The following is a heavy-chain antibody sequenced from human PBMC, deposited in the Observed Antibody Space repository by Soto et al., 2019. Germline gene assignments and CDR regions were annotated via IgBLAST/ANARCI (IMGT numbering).Heavy chain of an antibody. V-gene: IGHV3-23*01. CDR1: GFTFSSFA. CDR2: ISGTGGST. J-gene: IGHJ4*02. Sequence: PGGSLRLSCAASGFTFSSFAMSWVRQAPGKGLEWVSDISGTGGSTHYADSVKGRFTISRDNFRNTLYVQMNSLRADDTAVYYCAKAPSDLTALLETHHFASWGQGTLVTVSS. D-gene: IGHD3-3*02. CDR3: AKAPSDLTALLETHHFAS.